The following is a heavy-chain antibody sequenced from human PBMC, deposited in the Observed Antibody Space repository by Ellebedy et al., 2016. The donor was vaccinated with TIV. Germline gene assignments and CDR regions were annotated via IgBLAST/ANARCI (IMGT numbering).Heavy chain of an antibody. CDR2: INHSGST. Sequence: MPSETLSLTFAVYGESFSGYYWSWIRHPPGKGLAWHGEINHSGSTNYNPSLKSRVTISVDTYKNQFSLKLSSVTAAETAVYYCARTGRGNYVWGSYRSTYPYFDYWGQGTLVTVSS. CDR3: ARTGRGNYVWGSYRSTYPYFDY. J-gene: IGHJ4*02. V-gene: IGHV4-34*01. D-gene: IGHD3-16*02. CDR1: GESFSGYY.